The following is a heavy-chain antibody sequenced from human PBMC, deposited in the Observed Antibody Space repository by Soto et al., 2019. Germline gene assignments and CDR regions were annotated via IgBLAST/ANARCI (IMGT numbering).Heavy chain of an antibody. CDR2: IYYSGST. D-gene: IGHD5-18*01. V-gene: IGHV4-59*08. J-gene: IGHJ4*02. CDR1: GFTFSSYS. Sequence: PGGSLRLSCAASGFTFSSYSMNWVRQAPGKGLEWIGYIYYSGSTNYNPSNKSRVTISVDTSKNQFSLKLSSVTAADTAVYYCARHRYGGYSYVTSLDYWGQGT. CDR3: ARHRYGGYSYVTSLDY.